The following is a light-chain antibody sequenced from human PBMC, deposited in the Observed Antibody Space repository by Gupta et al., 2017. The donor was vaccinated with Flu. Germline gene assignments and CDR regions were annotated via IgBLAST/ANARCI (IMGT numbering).Light chain of an antibody. CDR1: KVGTKE. J-gene: IGLJ1*01. CDR2: QDS. V-gene: IGLV3-9*01. Sequence: GADKVGTKEWLWYQRKPGQAAVLVIFQDSSRPSGIPERFSGSNSGNTATLTISRAQDGDEADYYCQVWDNSIPYVFGTGTKVTVL. CDR3: QVWDNSIPYV.